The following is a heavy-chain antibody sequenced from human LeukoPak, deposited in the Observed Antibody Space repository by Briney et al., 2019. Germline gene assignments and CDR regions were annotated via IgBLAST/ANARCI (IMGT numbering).Heavy chain of an antibody. J-gene: IGHJ4*02. CDR3: ARSESSARGSDY. V-gene: IGHV3-53*01. D-gene: IGHD6-25*01. Sequence: GGSLRLSCAASGFTVSSNFMTWVRQAPARGLEWVSVIYSGGGSTFYADSVKGRFTISTDNSKNTLYLQMISLRAEDTAVYYCARSESSARGSDYWGQGTLVTVSS. CDR1: GFTVSSNF. CDR2: IYSGGGST.